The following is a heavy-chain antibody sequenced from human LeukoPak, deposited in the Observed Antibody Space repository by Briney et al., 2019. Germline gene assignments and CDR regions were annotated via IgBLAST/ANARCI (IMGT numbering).Heavy chain of an antibody. CDR2: ISSSSSYI. D-gene: IGHD6-19*01. V-gene: IGHV3-21*01. Sequence: GGSLRLSCAASGFTLSTYTMNWVRQAPGKGLEWVSSISSSSSYIYYADSVKGRFTISRDDAKNSLSLQMNSLRAEDTAVYYCARDRGSGWYVDYFDYWGQGTLVTVSS. CDR1: GFTLSTYT. CDR3: ARDRGSGWYVDYFDY. J-gene: IGHJ4*02.